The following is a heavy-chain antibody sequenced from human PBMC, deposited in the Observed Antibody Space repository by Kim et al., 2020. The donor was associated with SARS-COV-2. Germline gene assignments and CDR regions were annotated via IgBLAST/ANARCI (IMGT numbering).Heavy chain of an antibody. V-gene: IGHV3-9*01. CDR1: GITFDDYA. Sequence: GGSLRLSCAASGITFDDYAMHWVRQAPGKGLEWVSGISWNSGCIGYADSVKGRFTISRDNAKNSLYLQMNSLRAEDTALYYCAKIRLGSYYRVGAFDIWG. J-gene: IGHJ3*02. D-gene: IGHD3-10*01. CDR2: ISWNSGCI. CDR3: AKIRLGSYYRVGAFDI.